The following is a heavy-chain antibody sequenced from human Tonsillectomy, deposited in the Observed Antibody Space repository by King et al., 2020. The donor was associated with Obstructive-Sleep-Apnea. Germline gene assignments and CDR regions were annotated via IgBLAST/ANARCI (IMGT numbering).Heavy chain of an antibody. CDR3: AKDSAYYYDSSGYYSGYSDY. CDR1: GFTFSSYA. Sequence: VQLVESGGGLVQPGGSLRLSFAASGFTFSSYAMSWVRQAPGKGLEWVSAISGSGGSTYYADSVKGRFTISRDNSKNTLYLQMNSLRAEDTAVYYCAKDSAYYYDSSGYYSGYSDYWGQGTLVTVSS. J-gene: IGHJ4*02. CDR2: ISGSGGST. V-gene: IGHV3-23*04. D-gene: IGHD3-22*01.